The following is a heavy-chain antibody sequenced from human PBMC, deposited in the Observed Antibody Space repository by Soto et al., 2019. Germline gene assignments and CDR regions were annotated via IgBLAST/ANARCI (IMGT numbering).Heavy chain of an antibody. CDR1: GFTFSSYA. J-gene: IGHJ4*02. CDR2: ISVSGGST. CDR3: AINTRYDPPDY. Sequence: EVQLLESGGGLVQPGGSLRLSCAASGFTFSSYAMSWVRQAPGKGLAWVSGISVSGGSTYYADSVKGRFTISRDNSKNTLYLQMNSLRADDTAVYYCAINTRYDPPDYWGQGTLVTVSS. V-gene: IGHV3-23*01. D-gene: IGHD2-15*01.